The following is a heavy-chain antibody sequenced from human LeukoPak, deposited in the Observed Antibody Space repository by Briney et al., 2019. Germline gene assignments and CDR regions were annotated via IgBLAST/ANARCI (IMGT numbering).Heavy chain of an antibody. V-gene: IGHV1-18*01. J-gene: IGHJ3*02. CDR1: GYTFTSYG. CDR2: ISAYNGNT. Sequence: ASVKVSCKASGYTFTSYGISWVRQAPGQGLEWMGWISAYNGNTNYAQKLQGRVTMTTDTSTSTAYMELRSLRSDDTAVYYCARNRYCGGDCWSPTYFDIWGQGTMVTVSS. CDR3: ARNRYCGGDCWSPTYFDI. D-gene: IGHD2-21*01.